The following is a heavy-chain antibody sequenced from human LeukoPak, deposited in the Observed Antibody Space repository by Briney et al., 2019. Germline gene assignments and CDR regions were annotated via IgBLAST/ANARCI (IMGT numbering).Heavy chain of an antibody. J-gene: IGHJ4*02. CDR1: GYTFTSYG. Sequence: ASVKVSCKASGYTFTSYGISWVRQAPGQGLEWMGWISAYNGNTNYAQKLQGRVTMTTDTSTSTAYMELRSLRSDDTAVYYCASSIVGATIEAFDYWGQGTLVTVSS. D-gene: IGHD1-26*01. CDR3: ASSIVGATIEAFDY. V-gene: IGHV1-18*01. CDR2: ISAYNGNT.